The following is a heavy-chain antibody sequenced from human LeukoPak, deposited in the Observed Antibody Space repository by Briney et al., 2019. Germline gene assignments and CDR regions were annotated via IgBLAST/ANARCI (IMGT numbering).Heavy chain of an antibody. J-gene: IGHJ3*01. V-gene: IGHV3-23*01. Sequence: PGGSLRLSCAASGFTFSSYAMSWVRQAPGKGLEWVSAISGSGGSTYYADSVKGRFTISRDNSKNTLCLQMNSLRAEDTAVYYCAKDQKGRNYDSSGYYYGGIAFDVWGQGTMVTVSS. CDR2: ISGSGGST. D-gene: IGHD3-22*01. CDR3: AKDQKGRNYDSSGYYYGGIAFDV. CDR1: GFTFSSYA.